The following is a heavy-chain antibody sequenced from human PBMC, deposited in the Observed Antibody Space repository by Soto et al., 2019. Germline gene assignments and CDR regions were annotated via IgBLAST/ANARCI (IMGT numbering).Heavy chain of an antibody. V-gene: IGHV3-74*01. D-gene: IGHD2-15*01. J-gene: IGHJ4*02. CDR1: GFTFSSYC. CDR2: INSDGSST. CDR3: VRTSLVVAAATREDY. Sequence: EVQLVESGGGLVQPGGSLRLSCAASGFTFSSYCMHWVRQAPGKGLVWVSRINSDGSSTSYADSVKGRFTISRDNAKNRLQLQMNSLRAEDTAVYYCVRTSLVVAAATREDYWRQGTLVTVSS.